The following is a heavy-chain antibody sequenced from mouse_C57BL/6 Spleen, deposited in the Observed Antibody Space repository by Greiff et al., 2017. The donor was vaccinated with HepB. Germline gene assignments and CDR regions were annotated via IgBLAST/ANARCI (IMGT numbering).Heavy chain of an antibody. CDR2: IYPGDGDT. J-gene: IGHJ4*01. D-gene: IGHD2-12*01. Sequence: QVQLQQSGAELVKPGASVKISCKASGYAFSSYWMNWVKQRPGKGLEWIGQIYPGDGDTNYNGKFKGKATLTADKSSSTAYMQLSSLTSEDSAVYFCARERPYSAMDYWGQGTSVTVSS. CDR3: ARERPYSAMDY. V-gene: IGHV1-80*01. CDR1: GYAFSSYW.